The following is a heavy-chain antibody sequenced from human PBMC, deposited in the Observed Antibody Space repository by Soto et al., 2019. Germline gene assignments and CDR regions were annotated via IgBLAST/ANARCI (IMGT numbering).Heavy chain of an antibody. Sequence: GGSLRLSCAASGFTFSSYAMNWVRQAPGKGLEWVSAISGSGGSTYYADSVKGRFTISRDNSKNTLYLQMNSLRAEDTAVYYCMRNAEWGFYFDYWGQGTLVTVSS. CDR1: GFTFSSYA. CDR3: MRNAEWGFYFDY. V-gene: IGHV3-23*01. J-gene: IGHJ4*02. D-gene: IGHD7-27*01. CDR2: ISGSGGST.